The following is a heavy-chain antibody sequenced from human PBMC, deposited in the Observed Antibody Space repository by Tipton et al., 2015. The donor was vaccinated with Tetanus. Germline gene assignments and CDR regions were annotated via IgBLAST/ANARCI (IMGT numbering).Heavy chain of an antibody. CDR3: ARDHRLSASYAGWFDP. CDR1: GGSFNGFY. V-gene: IGHV4-59*01. Sequence: TLSLTCVVYGGSFNGFYKGWVPHPPGEGMEWVGNVYSSGSTYYKPSLKGRVTISVDTSTTQFSLRLNSVTAAETAIYYCARDHRLSASYAGWFDPWGQGTLVTVSS. D-gene: IGHD1-26*01. J-gene: IGHJ5*02. CDR2: VYSSGST.